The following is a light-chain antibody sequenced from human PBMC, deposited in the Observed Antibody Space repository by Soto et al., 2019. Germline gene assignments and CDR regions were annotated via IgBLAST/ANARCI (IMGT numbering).Light chain of an antibody. J-gene: IGLJ1*01. CDR1: SSDVGGNNY. Sequence: QSVLTQPASVSGSPGGSITISCTEASSDVGGNNYVSWYQQYPGKAPKLMVCDVSNRPSGVSNRFSGSKSGNTASLTISGLQAEDEADYYCSSFTGTSYVFGTGTKVTVL. CDR2: DVS. V-gene: IGLV2-14*01. CDR3: SSFTGTSYV.